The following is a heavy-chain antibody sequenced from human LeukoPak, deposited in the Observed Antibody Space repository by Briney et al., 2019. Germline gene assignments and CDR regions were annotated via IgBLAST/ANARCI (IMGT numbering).Heavy chain of an antibody. CDR2: ISGSGGST. V-gene: IGHV3-23*01. CDR1: GFTFSSYA. D-gene: IGHD6-13*01. CDR3: AKGIAAAGSYYGMDA. J-gene: IGHJ6*02. Sequence: GGSLRLSCAASGFTFSSYAMSWVRQAPGKGLEWVSAISGSGGSTYYADSVKGRFTISRDNSMNTLYLQMNSLRAEDTAVYYCAKGIAAAGSYYGMDAWGQGTTVTVSS.